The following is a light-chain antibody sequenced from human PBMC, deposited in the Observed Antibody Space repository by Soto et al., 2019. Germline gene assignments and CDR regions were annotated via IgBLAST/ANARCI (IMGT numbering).Light chain of an antibody. CDR3: MIWPSNAVV. V-gene: IGLV5-37*01. J-gene: IGLJ2*01. CDR1: SDINVGSYN. Sequence: QLVLTQPPSSSASPGESARLTCTLPSDINVGSYNIYWYQQKSGSPPRYLLYYYSDSDKGQGSGVPSRFSGSKYASANTGILLISGLQSEDESDYYCMIWPSNAVVFGGGTKVTVL. CDR2: YYSDSDK.